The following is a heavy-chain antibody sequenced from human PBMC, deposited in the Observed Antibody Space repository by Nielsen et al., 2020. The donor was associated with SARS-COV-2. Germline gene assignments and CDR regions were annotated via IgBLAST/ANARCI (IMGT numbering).Heavy chain of an antibody. CDR2: ISGSGGST. D-gene: IGHD3-10*01. V-gene: IGHV3-23*01. J-gene: IGHJ4*02. Sequence: GESLKISCAASGFTFSSYAMSWVRQAPGKGLEWVSAISGSGGSTYYADSVKGRFTISRDNSKNTLYLQMNSLRAEDTAVYYCAKVWDYYGSGSLATRGGYFDYWGQGTLVTVSS. CDR1: GFTFSSYA. CDR3: AKVWDYYGSGSLATRGGYFDY.